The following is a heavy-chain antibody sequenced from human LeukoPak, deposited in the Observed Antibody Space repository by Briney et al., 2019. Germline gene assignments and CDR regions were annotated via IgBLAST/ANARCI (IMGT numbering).Heavy chain of an antibody. V-gene: IGHV3-33*01. CDR3: ARKRRFGNYYYYGMDV. D-gene: IGHD3-3*01. CDR2: IWFDGNNK. J-gene: IGHJ6*02. CDR1: GFTFRNYG. Sequence: GGSLRLSWAASGFTFRNYGMHWVRQTPGKGLEWVAVIWFDGNNKFYADSVKGRFTISRDNSNNTLFLEMSSLRVEDSAVYYCARKRRFGNYYYYGMDVWGQGTTVTISS.